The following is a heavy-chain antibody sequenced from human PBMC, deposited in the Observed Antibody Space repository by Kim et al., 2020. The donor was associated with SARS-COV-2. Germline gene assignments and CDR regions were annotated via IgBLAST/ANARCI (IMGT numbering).Heavy chain of an antibody. D-gene: IGHD6-19*01. J-gene: IGHJ6*02. V-gene: IGHV4-4*02. CDR2: LYHSGTT. CDR3: ARPVAGSVWDV. Sequence: SETLSLTCAVSGGSISSNNWWSWVRQPPGKGLEWIGDLYHSGTTNYNPSLRSRVTISVDKSKNQFSLNLKSVTAADTAVYYCARPVAGSVWDVWGQGTT. CDR1: GGSISSNNW.